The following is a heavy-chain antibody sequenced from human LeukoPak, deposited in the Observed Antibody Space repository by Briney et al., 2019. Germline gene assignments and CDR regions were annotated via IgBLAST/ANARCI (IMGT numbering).Heavy chain of an antibody. J-gene: IGHJ6*02. CDR1: GFTFSSYE. Sequence: PGGSLRLSCAASGFTFSSYEMNWVRQAPGEGLEWVSYISSSGSTIYYADSVKGRFTISRDNAKNSLYLQMNSLRAEDTAVYYCANLGRGYSRVFSYYYGMDVWGQGTTVTVSS. CDR2: ISSSGSTI. D-gene: IGHD5-18*01. CDR3: ANLGRGYSRVFSYYYGMDV. V-gene: IGHV3-48*03.